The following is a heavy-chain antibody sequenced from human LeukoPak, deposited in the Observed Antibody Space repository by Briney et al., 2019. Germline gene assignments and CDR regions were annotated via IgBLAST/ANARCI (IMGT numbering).Heavy chain of an antibody. CDR1: GYTFTSYY. Sequence: ASVKVSCKASGYTFTSYYMHRVRQAPGQGLEWMGIINPSGGSTSYAQKFQGRVTMTRDTSTSTVYMELSSLRSEDTAVYYCARVPPAPLSPIAVATNYFDYWGQGTLVTVSS. CDR2: INPSGGST. V-gene: IGHV1-46*03. J-gene: IGHJ4*02. CDR3: ARVPPAPLSPIAVATNYFDY. D-gene: IGHD6-19*01.